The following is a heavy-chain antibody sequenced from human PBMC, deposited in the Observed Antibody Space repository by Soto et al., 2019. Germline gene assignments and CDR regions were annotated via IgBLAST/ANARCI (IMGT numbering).Heavy chain of an antibody. CDR2: IYYSGST. CDR3: DSYATTKQQLVYRVFDP. D-gene: IGHD6-13*01. CDR1: GGSISSGDYY. Sequence: SETLSLTCPVSGGSISSGDYYWSWIRQPPGKGLEWIGYIYYSGSTYYNPSLKSRVTISVDTSKNQFSLKLSSVTAADTAGYYCDSYATTKQQLVYRVFDPWGQGTLVTVSS. J-gene: IGHJ5*02. V-gene: IGHV4-30-4*01.